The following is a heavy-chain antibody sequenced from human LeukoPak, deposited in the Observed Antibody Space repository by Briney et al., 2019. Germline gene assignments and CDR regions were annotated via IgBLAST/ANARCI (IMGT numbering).Heavy chain of an antibody. J-gene: IGHJ3*02. CDR2: IYYSGST. CDR1: GGSISSGDYY. Sequence: SETLSLTCTVSGGSISSGDYYWSWIRQPPGKGLEWIGYIYYSGSTYYNPSLKSRVTISVDTSKNQFSLKLSSVTAADTAVYYCARGGLRCSSTNCYDAFDIWGQGTMVTVSS. V-gene: IGHV4-30-4*08. D-gene: IGHD2-2*01. CDR3: ARGGLRCSSTNCYDAFDI.